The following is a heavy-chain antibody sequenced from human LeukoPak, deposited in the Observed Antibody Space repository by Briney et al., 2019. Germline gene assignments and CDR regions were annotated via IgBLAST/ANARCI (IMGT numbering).Heavy chain of an antibody. Sequence: PSETLSLTCTVSGGSISNYYWSWIRQSPGKGLEWIGYIYYGGSTNYNPSLKSRVTISGDTSKNQFSLKLTSVTAADTAVYYCARSLPYYYYYMDVWGKGTPVIVSS. J-gene: IGHJ6*03. CDR2: IYYGGST. CDR3: ARSLPYYYYYMDV. V-gene: IGHV4-59*01. CDR1: GGSISNYY.